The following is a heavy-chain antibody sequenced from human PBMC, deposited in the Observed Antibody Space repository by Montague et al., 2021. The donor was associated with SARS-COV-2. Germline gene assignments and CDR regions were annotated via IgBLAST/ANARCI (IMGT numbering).Heavy chain of an antibody. J-gene: IGHJ4*02. D-gene: IGHD3-22*01. V-gene: IGHV4-34*01. Sequence: SETLSLTCAVYGGSFSDYFWTWICQPPGKGLEWIGEINHRGTSNYNSSLKSRVSISVDTSKNQFSLYLGSVTAADTAVYYCARGRQHFNMIVVVMTGGEYYFDYWGQGTLVTVSS. CDR2: INHRGTS. CDR1: GGSFSDYF. CDR3: ARGRQHFNMIVVVMTGGEYYFDY.